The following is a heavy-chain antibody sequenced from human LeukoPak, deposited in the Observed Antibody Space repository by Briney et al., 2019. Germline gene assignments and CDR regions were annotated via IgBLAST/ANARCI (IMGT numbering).Heavy chain of an antibody. CDR1: GYTFTSYY. Sequence: ASVKVSCKASGYTFTSYYMHWVRQAPGQGLEWMGIINPSGGSTSYAQKFQGRLTITADKSTSTAYMELSSLRSDDTAVYYCASATLRCSGGGCYEMDVWGKGTTVTVSS. V-gene: IGHV1-46*01. CDR3: ASATLRCSGGGCYEMDV. J-gene: IGHJ6*04. D-gene: IGHD2-15*01. CDR2: INPSGGST.